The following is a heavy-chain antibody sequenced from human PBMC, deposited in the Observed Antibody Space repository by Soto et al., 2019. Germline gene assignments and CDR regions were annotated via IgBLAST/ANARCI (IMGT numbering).Heavy chain of an antibody. D-gene: IGHD3-10*01. Sequence: PSETLSLTCAVYGGSFSGYYWIWIRQPPGKGLEWIGEINHSGSTNYNPSLKSRVTISVDTSKNQFSLKLSSVTAADTAVYYCARASAGYNWFDPWGQGTLVTVSS. CDR3: ARASAGYNWFDP. V-gene: IGHV4-34*01. CDR1: GGSFSGYY. CDR2: INHSGST. J-gene: IGHJ5*02.